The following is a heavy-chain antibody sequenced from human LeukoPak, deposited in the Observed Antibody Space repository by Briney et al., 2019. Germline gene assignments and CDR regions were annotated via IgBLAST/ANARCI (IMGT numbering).Heavy chain of an antibody. CDR3: ASYYDYVWGSYRYTSPSYFDY. CDR2: INTNTGNP. J-gene: IGHJ4*02. CDR1: GYTFTSYA. D-gene: IGHD3-16*02. Sequence: ASVKVSCKASGYTFTSYAMNWVRQAPGQGLEWMGWINTNTGNPTYAQGFTGRFVFSLDTSVSTAYLQISSLKAEDTAVYYCASYYDYVWGSYRYTSPSYFDYWGQGTLVTVSS. V-gene: IGHV7-4-1*02.